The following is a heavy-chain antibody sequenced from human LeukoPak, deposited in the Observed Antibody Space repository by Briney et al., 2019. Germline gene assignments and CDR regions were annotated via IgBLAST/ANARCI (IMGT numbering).Heavy chain of an antibody. V-gene: IGHV4-39*07. D-gene: IGHD2-15*01. CDR3: ATRSTGVAATFDS. J-gene: IGHJ4*02. CDR1: GGFITTSGYS. CDR2: MFYGGNT. Sequence: SETLSLTCTVSGGFITTSGYSWGWIRQPPGKGLEWIGGMFYGGNTNFNPSLKSRVSISVDTSKNQFSLKLSSVTAADTAVYYCATRSTGVAATFDSWGQGALVTVSS.